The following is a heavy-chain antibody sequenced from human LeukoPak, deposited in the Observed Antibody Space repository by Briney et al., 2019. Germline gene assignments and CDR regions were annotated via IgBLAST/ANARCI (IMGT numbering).Heavy chain of an antibody. CDR3: ARTTTYSSGWYGAY. V-gene: IGHV5-51*01. D-gene: IGHD6-19*01. J-gene: IGHJ4*02. CDR2: IYGGDSGT. Sequence: GESLRISCKGSGYRYSDYWIGWVRQMPGKGLEWMGIIYGGDSGTRYSPSLQGQATISADKSINTAYLQWSSLKASDTAMYYCARTTTYSSGWYGAYWGQGTLVTVSS. CDR1: GYRYSDYW.